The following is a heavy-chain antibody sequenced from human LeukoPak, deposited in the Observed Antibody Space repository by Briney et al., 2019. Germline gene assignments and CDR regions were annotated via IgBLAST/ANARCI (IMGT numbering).Heavy chain of an antibody. Sequence: TGGSLRLSCAASGFTFSSYAMSWVRQAPGKGLEWVSAISGSGGSTYYADSVKGRFTISRDNSKNTLYLQMNSLRAEDTAVYYCAKDRTPGYGDYYIDYWDQGTLVTVSS. J-gene: IGHJ4*02. D-gene: IGHD4-17*01. V-gene: IGHV3-23*01. CDR3: AKDRTPGYGDYYIDY. CDR1: GFTFSSYA. CDR2: ISGSGGST.